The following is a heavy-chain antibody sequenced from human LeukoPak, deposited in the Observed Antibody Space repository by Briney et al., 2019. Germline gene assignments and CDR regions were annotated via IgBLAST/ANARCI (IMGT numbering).Heavy chain of an antibody. CDR2: ISYDGSNK. Sequence: GGSLRLSCAASGFTFSSYGMHWVRQAPGKGLEWVAVISYDGSNKYYADSVKGRFTISRDNSKNTLYLQMNSLRAEDTAVYYCARDLDRGLLWFGELKDAFDIWGQGTMVTVSS. CDR1: GFTFSSYG. J-gene: IGHJ3*02. D-gene: IGHD3-10*01. CDR3: ARDLDRGLLWFGELKDAFDI. V-gene: IGHV3-30*03.